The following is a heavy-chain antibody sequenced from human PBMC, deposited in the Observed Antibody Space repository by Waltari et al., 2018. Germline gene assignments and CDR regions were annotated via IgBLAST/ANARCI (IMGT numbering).Heavy chain of an antibody. J-gene: IGHJ4*02. CDR2: IYTSGST. CDR1: GGSISSGSYY. D-gene: IGHD4-17*01. Sequence: TLSLTCTVSGGSISSGSYYWSWIRQPAGKGLEWIGRIYTSGSTNYNPSLQSRVTISVDTSKNQFSLKLSSVTAADTAVYYCARGDGDYGDYYYFDYWGQGTLVTVSS. CDR3: ARGDGDYGDYYYFDY. V-gene: IGHV4-61*02.